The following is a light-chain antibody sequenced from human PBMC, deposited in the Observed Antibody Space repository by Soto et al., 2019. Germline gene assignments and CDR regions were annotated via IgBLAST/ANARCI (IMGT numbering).Light chain of an antibody. J-gene: IGKJ3*01. CDR1: QSISSW. V-gene: IGKV1-5*01. CDR2: DAS. CDR3: QQYNSYSPRFT. Sequence: DIQMTQSPSTLSASVGDRVTITCRASQSISSWLAWYQQKPGKAPKLLIYDASSLESGVPSRFSGSGSGTEFSLTISSRQPDDFATYYCQQYNSYSPRFTFGPGTKVDIK.